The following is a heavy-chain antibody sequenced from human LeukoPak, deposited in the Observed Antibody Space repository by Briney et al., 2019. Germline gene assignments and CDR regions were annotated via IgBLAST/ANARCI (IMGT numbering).Heavy chain of an antibody. V-gene: IGHV3-23*01. J-gene: IGHJ4*02. CDR2: ISGSGGST. CDR3: ARDKPSGDYLFDY. D-gene: IGHD3-10*01. Sequence: PGGSLRLSCAASGFTFSSYAMSWVRQAPGKGLEWVSGISGSGGSTYYADSVKGRFTISRDNSENTLYLQMKSLRDEDTAVYYCARDKPSGDYLFDYWGQGTLVTVSS. CDR1: GFTFSSYA.